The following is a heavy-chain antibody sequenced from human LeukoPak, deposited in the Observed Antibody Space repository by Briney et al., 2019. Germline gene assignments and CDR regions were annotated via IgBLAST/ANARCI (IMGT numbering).Heavy chain of an antibody. Sequence: GASVKVSCKASGYTFTSYGISWVRQAPGQGLEWMGWISAYNGNTNYAQKFQGRVTMTTDTSTSTAYMELRSLRSDDTAVYYCARDFRDIVATITQYYFDYWGQGTLVTVSS. D-gene: IGHD5-12*01. V-gene: IGHV1-18*04. CDR3: ARDFRDIVATITQYYFDY. J-gene: IGHJ4*02. CDR1: GYTFTSYG. CDR2: ISAYNGNT.